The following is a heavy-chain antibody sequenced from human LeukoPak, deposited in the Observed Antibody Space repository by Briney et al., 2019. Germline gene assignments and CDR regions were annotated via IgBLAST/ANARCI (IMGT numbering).Heavy chain of an antibody. J-gene: IGHJ3*02. CDR2: ISRTTNTI. CDR3: ARPYFWSGYYPPAASDI. Sequence: GGSLRLSCAASGFTFSSYEMNWVRQAPGKGLEWVSYISRTTNTIYYADSVKGRFTISRDNAKNSLYLQMNSLRAEDTAIYYCARPYFWSGYYPPAASDIWGQGTMVTVSS. V-gene: IGHV3-48*03. CDR1: GFTFSSYE. D-gene: IGHD3-3*01.